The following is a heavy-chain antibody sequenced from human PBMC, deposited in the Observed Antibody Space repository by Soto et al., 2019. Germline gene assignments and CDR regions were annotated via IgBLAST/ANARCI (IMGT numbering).Heavy chain of an antibody. V-gene: IGHV3-53*01. CDR3: ARFPDYWYFDL. CDR1: GFMVSSNY. Sequence: GGSLRLSCAASGFMVSSNYMSWVRQAPGKGLEWVSVIYSGGNTYYADSVRGRFTISRDNSKNTLFLQMNSLRAEDTAVYYCARFPDYWYFDLWGRGNLVTVSS. CDR2: IYSGGNT. J-gene: IGHJ2*01.